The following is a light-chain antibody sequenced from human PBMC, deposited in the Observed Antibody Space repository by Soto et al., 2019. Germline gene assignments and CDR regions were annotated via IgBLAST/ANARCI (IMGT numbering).Light chain of an antibody. Sequence: EIVMTQSPATLSVSPGERATLSCRVSQSISSNLAWYQQKPGQAPRLLISGASTRATGIPARFSGSGSGTDFTLTISSLQSEDFAVYYCQQFHDWPMTFGPGTKVDIK. CDR3: QQFHDWPMT. J-gene: IGKJ3*01. CDR2: GAS. V-gene: IGKV3-15*01. CDR1: QSISSN.